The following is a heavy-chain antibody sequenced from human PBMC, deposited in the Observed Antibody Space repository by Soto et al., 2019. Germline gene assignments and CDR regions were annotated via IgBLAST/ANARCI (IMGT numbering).Heavy chain of an antibody. CDR1: GFSFRSYA. CDR2: IRGSGSDT. D-gene: IGHD2-15*01. CDR3: AKFLGVVPAYXWXDS. Sequence: PGGSLRLSCAASGFSFRSYAMSWVRQAPGKGLEWVSSIRGSGSDTYYADSVKGRFTIYRDNSKNTLDLQMNSLRAEDTAVYYCAKFLGVVPAYXWXDSWGQGT. V-gene: IGHV3-23*01. J-gene: IGHJ5*01.